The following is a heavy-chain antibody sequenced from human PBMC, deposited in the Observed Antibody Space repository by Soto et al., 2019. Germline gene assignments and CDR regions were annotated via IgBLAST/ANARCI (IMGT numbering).Heavy chain of an antibody. CDR2: ISGSGGST. CDR3: AKDILTGYFDYYYYGIDV. CDR1: GFTFSSYA. V-gene: IGHV3-23*01. J-gene: IGHJ6*02. D-gene: IGHD3-9*01. Sequence: EVQLLESGGGLVQPGGSLRLSCAASGFTFSSYAMSWVRQAPGKGLEWVSAISGSGGSTYYADSVKGRFTISRDNSKNTLYLQMNSLRAEDTAVYYCAKDILTGYFDYYYYGIDVWGQGTTVTVSS.